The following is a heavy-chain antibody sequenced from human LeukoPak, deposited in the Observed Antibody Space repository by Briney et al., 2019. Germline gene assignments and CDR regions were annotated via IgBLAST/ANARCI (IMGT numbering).Heavy chain of an antibody. D-gene: IGHD3-10*01. V-gene: IGHV3-21*01. J-gene: IGHJ3*02. CDR1: GFTFSSYS. CDR2: ISSSSSYI. Sequence: PGGSLRLSCAASGFTFSSYSMNWVRQAPGKGLEWVSSISSSSSYIYYADSVKGRFTISRDNAKNSLYLQMNSLRAEDTAVYYCARVKKIYYYGSGSYTDAFDIWGQGTMVNVSS. CDR3: ARVKKIYYYGSGSYTDAFDI.